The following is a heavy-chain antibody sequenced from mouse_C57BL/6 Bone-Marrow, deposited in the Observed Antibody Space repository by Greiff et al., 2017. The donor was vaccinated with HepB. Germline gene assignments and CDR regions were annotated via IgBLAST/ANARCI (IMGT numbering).Heavy chain of an antibody. CDR1: GYTFTSYG. D-gene: IGHD1-1*01. Sequence: LQESGAELARPGASVKLSCKASGYTFTSYGISWVKQRTGQGLEWIGEIYPRSGNTYYNEKFKGKATLTADKSSSTAYMELRSLTSEDSAVYFCARFITTVVGGYFDYWGQGTTLTVSS. CDR2: IYPRSGNT. V-gene: IGHV1-81*01. J-gene: IGHJ2*01. CDR3: ARFITTVVGGYFDY.